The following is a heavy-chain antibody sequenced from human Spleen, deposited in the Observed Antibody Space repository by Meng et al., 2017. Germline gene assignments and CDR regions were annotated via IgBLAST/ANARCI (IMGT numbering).Heavy chain of an antibody. V-gene: IGHV4-4*07. CDR2: IYSSGST. CDR1: GGSISGHY. CDR3: ARGAVTTSDDY. J-gene: IGHJ4*02. Sequence: SETLSLTCTVSGGSISGHYWSWIRRPAGKGLEWIGHIYSSGSTVHNPALKSRVTMSVDTSKNQLSLKLSSVTAADTAVYYCARGAVTTSDDYWGQGTLVTVSS. D-gene: IGHD4-17*01.